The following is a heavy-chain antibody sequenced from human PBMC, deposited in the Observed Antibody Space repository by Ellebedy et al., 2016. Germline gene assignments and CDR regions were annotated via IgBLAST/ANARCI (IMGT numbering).Heavy chain of an antibody. CDR1: RFIVNNNY. D-gene: IGHD3-22*01. CDR3: ATRHFGGYDV. J-gene: IGHJ3*01. V-gene: IGHV3-53*01. Sequence: GGSLRLSXTVSRFIVNNNYMTWVRQAPGKGLKWVSVISSGGSSHYADSVEGRFTISRDSSKNTLYLQMNNVRAEDTAVYYCATRHFGGYDVWGRGTMVTVSS. CDR2: ISSGGSS.